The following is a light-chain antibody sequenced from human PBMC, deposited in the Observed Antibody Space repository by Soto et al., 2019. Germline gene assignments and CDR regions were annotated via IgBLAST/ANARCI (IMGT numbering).Light chain of an antibody. Sequence: MAQSPSSLSESVSDRVALTCRASQSITNYLNWYQQKPGKAPDLQIYDASRLAGGVPSRFSGSESGTEFTLTIGSLQPDDDATYLCQLDFNDKTFGQVTKVDI. V-gene: IGKV1-39*01. J-gene: IGKJ1*01. CDR1: QSITNY. CDR2: DAS. CDR3: QLDFNDKT.